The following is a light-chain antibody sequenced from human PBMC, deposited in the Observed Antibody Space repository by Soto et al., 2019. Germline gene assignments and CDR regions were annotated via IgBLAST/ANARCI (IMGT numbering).Light chain of an antibody. CDR3: SAYAGSNNFV. Sequence: SVLAQPPSVSGALGQKVTISCTGSSSNIGAGYDVNWYHQLPGTAPKLLIHGNSNRPSGVPDRFSGSKSGTSASLAITGLQAEDEADYYCSAYAGSNNFVFGSGTKVTVL. CDR2: GNS. J-gene: IGLJ1*01. V-gene: IGLV1-40*01. CDR1: SSNIGAGYD.